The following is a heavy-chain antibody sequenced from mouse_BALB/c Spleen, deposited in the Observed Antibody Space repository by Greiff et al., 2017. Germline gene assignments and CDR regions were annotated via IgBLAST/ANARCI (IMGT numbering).Heavy chain of an antibody. Sequence: EVNVVESGGGLVKPGGSLKLSCAASGFTFSDYYMYWVRQTPEKRLEWVATISDGGSYTYYPDSVKGRFTISRDNAKNNLYLQMSSLKSEDTAMYYCARDDPFAYWGQGTLVTVSA. CDR3: ARDDPFAY. V-gene: IGHV5-4*02. J-gene: IGHJ3*01. CDR2: ISDGGSYT. CDR1: GFTFSDYY.